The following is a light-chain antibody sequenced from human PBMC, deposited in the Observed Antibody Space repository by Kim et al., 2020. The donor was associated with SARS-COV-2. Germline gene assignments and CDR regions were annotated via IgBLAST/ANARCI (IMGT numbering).Light chain of an antibody. V-gene: IGLV2-11*03. CDR1: SSDVGGYSY. CDR2: AVT. Sequence: TVTISCTGTSSDVGGYSYVSWYQQHPGEAPKVMIYAVTKRPSGVPDRFSGSKSGKTASLTISGLQAEDEADYYCCSYAGRSTWVFGGGTQLTVL. CDR3: CSYAGRSTWV. J-gene: IGLJ3*02.